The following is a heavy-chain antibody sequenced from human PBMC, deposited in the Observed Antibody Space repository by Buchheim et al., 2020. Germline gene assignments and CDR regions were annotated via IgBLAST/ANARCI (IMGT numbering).Heavy chain of an antibody. J-gene: IGHJ4*02. CDR1: GGSISSYY. D-gene: IGHD3-10*01. CDR3: ARLFSSGEVIRFFDF. CDR2: NYYLGSA. V-gene: IGHV4-59*01. Sequence: QVQLQESGPGLVAPSETLSLTCTVSGGSISSYYWSWIRQPPGKGLEWIGYNYYLGSASYNPSLKSRVAISVDTAKNQFSLRLSSVTSADTAVYYCARLFSSGEVIRFFDFWGQGTL.